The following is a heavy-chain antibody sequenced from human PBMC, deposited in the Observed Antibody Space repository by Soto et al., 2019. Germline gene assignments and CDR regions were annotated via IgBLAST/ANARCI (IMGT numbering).Heavy chain of an antibody. V-gene: IGHV4-34*01. CDR3: ARGGRIVGTTALFDY. CDR2: INHRGST. Sequence: TSETLSLTCAVYGGSSSGYYLGWIRQPPGKGLEWIGEINHRGSTNYNPSLKSRVTISLDTSKNQFSVRLSSVTAADTAVYYCARGGRIVGTTALFDYWGQGALVTVSS. CDR1: GGSSSGYY. D-gene: IGHD1-26*01. J-gene: IGHJ4*02.